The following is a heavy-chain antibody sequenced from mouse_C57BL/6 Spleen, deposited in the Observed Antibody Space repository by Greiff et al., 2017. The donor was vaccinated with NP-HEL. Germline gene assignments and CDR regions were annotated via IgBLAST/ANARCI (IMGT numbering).Heavy chain of an antibody. CDR3: ARSGYATPPYAMDY. D-gene: IGHD6-1*01. CDR1: GYSFTGYY. J-gene: IGHJ4*01. Sequence: EVQLQQSGPELVKPGASVKISCKASGYSFTGYYMNWVKQSPEKSLEWIGEINPSTGGTTYNQKFKAKATLTVDKSSSTAYMQLKSLTSEDSAVYYCARSGYATPPYAMDYWGQGTSVTVSS. V-gene: IGHV1-42*01. CDR2: INPSTGGT.